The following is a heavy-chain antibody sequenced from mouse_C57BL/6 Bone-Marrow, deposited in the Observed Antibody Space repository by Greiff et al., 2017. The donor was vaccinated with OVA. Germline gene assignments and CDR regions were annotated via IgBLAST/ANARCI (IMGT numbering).Heavy chain of an antibody. CDR3: ARHGSYYYGSSPWFAY. Sequence: EVHLVESGGGLVQPGGSLKLSCAASGFTFSDYYMYWVRQTPEKRLEWVAYISNGGGSTYYPDTVKGRFTISRDNAKNTLYLQMSRLKSEDTAMYYCARHGSYYYGSSPWFAYWGQGTLVTVSA. D-gene: IGHD1-1*01. V-gene: IGHV5-12*01. CDR1: GFTFSDYY. CDR2: ISNGGGST. J-gene: IGHJ3*01.